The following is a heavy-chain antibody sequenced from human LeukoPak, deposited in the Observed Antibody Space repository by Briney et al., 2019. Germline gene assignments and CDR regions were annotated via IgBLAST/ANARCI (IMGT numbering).Heavy chain of an antibody. V-gene: IGHV4-59*01. Sequence: PSETLSLTCTVSGGSISSYYWSWIRQPPGKGLEWIGYIYYSGSTNYNPSLKSRVTISVDTSKNQFSLKLSSVTAADTAVYYCARGVITMVRGVIWYYFDYWGQGTLVTVPS. J-gene: IGHJ4*02. CDR1: GGSISSYY. D-gene: IGHD3-10*01. CDR2: IYYSGST. CDR3: ARGVITMVRGVIWYYFDY.